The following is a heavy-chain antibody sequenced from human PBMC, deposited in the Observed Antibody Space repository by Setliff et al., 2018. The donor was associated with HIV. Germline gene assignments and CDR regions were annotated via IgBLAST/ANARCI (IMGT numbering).Heavy chain of an antibody. CDR2: IYSTGST. Sequence: PSETLSLTCTVSGDSISSYYWSWIRQPPGKGLEWIGYIYSTGSTNYNPSLKSRVTISVDASKNQFSLKLTSVTAADTAVYYCARHEIGGYSYYFDYWGQGTLVTVPS. CDR3: ARHEIGGYSYYFDY. V-gene: IGHV4-4*09. CDR1: GDSISSYY. D-gene: IGHD5-18*01. J-gene: IGHJ4*02.